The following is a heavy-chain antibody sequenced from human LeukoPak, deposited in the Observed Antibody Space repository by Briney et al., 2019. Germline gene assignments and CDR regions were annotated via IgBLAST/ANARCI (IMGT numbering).Heavy chain of an antibody. J-gene: IGHJ6*02. CDR3: ARGKYYGSGSPYYYYGMDV. Sequence: ASVKVSCKASGYTFTSYAMHWVRQAPGQRLEWMGWINAGNGNTKYSQKFQGRVTITADESTSTAYMELSSLRSEDTAVYYCARGKYYGSGSPYYYYGMDVWGQGTTVTVSS. CDR1: GYTFTSYA. V-gene: IGHV1-3*01. D-gene: IGHD3-10*01. CDR2: INAGNGNT.